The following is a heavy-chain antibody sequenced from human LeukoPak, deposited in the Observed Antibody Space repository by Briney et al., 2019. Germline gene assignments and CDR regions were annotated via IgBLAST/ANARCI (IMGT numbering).Heavy chain of an antibody. D-gene: IGHD6-13*01. J-gene: IGHJ4*02. CDR2: SNHSGST. CDR3: ARPRRYSSSWYGPFDY. CDR1: GGSFSGYY. V-gene: IGHV4-34*01. Sequence: SETLSLTRAVYGGSFSGYYWSWIRQRPPQGLELIGESNHSGSTNNNPSLKSQVTVSVDTSKNQFSLKLSSVTAADTPVYYCARPRRYSSSWYGPFDYWGQGTLVTVSS.